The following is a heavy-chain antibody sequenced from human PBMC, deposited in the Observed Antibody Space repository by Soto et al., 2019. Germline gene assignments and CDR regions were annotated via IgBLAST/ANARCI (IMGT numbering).Heavy chain of an antibody. Sequence: AETLSLTCTVSGAFISGYYWSWIRQPAGKGLEWIGRIYTSGSTKYSPSLKSRATMSVDTSKKQFSLKLNSVTAADTAVYYCARESTVAGTDNWFDSWGQGTLVTVSS. V-gene: IGHV4-4*07. CDR2: IYTSGST. CDR3: ARESTVAGTDNWFDS. D-gene: IGHD6-13*01. J-gene: IGHJ5*01. CDR1: GAFISGYY.